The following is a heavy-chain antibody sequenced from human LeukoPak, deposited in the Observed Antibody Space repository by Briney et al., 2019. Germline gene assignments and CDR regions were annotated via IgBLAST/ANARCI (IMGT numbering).Heavy chain of an antibody. Sequence: SETLSLTCTVSGGSISSHYWSWIRQHPGKGLEWIGYIYYSGSTYYNPSLKSRVTISVDTSKNQFSLKLSSVTAADTAVYYCARDSPLDWNFRWFDPWGQGTLVTVSS. CDR1: GGSISSHY. CDR2: IYYSGST. V-gene: IGHV4-59*06. J-gene: IGHJ5*02. CDR3: ARDSPLDWNFRWFDP. D-gene: IGHD1-7*01.